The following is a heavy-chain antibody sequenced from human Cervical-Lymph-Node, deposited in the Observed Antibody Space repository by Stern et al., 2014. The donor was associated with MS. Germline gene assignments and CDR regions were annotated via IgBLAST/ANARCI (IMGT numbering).Heavy chain of an antibody. Sequence: VQLVESGAEVKKPGESLKISCKGSGYSFTSYWIGWVRQMPGQGLEWMGITNPGDSDTRYSPSFQGQVTISADKSISTAYLQWSSLKASDTAMYYCARRHCSSRRCGWFDPWGQGTLVTVSS. CDR1: GYSFTSYW. CDR3: ARRHCSSRRCGWFDP. J-gene: IGHJ5*02. CDR2: TNPGDSDT. D-gene: IGHD2-2*01. V-gene: IGHV5-51*01.